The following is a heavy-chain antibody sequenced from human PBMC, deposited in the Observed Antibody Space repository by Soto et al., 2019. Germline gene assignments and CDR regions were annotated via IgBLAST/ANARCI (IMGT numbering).Heavy chain of an antibody. CDR2: ISSSGSTI. CDR3: ASWGYCSSTSCYGPAHRSDY. V-gene: IGHV3-11*01. Sequence: GGSLRLSCAASGFTFSDYYMSWIRQAPGKGQEWVSYISSSGSTIYYADSVNGRFTISRDNAKNSLYLQMNSLRAEDTAVYYCASWGYCSSTSCYGPAHRSDYWGQGTLVTVSS. CDR1: GFTFSDYY. J-gene: IGHJ4*02. D-gene: IGHD2-2*01.